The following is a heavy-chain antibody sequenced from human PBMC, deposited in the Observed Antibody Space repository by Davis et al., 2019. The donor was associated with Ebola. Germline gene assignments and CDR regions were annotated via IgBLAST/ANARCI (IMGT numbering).Heavy chain of an antibody. CDR2: INAGNGNT. CDR3: ARGVEAFDI. D-gene: IGHD2-15*01. Sequence: SVQVPCKASGYTLTSHAMLPVRQAPGQRLEWMGWINAGNGNTKYSQKFQGRVTITRDTSASTAYMGLSSLRSEDTAVYYCARGVEAFDIWGQGTMVTVSS. J-gene: IGHJ3*02. V-gene: IGHV1-3*01. CDR1: GYTLTSHA.